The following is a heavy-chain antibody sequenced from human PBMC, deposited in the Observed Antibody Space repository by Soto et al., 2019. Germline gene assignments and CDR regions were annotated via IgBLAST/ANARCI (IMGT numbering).Heavy chain of an antibody. J-gene: IGHJ4*02. V-gene: IGHV4-39*01. D-gene: IGHD3-22*01. CDR1: GGSISSTTYY. CDR3: ARQRFTEIVGPGEFDY. CDR2: IYYSGST. Sequence: SETLSLTCTVSGGSISSTTYYWGWIRQPPGKGLEWIGSIYYSGSTHYNPSLESRVTISVDTSKNQFSLKLTSVTAADTAMYYCARQRFTEIVGPGEFDYWGQGTLVTVSS.